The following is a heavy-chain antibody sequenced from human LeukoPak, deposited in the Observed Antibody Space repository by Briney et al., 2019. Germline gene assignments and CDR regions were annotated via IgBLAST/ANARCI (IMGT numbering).Heavy chain of an antibody. CDR3: ARHGRAYSSSWTPFDY. CDR1: GGSISSSSFY. J-gene: IGHJ4*02. D-gene: IGHD6-13*01. CDR2: IYYSGST. V-gene: IGHV4-39*01. Sequence: SETLSLTCTVSGGSISSSSFYWGWIRQPPGKGLEWIGSIYYSGSTYYNPSLKSRVIISIDTSMNQFSLKLSSVTAADTAVYYCARHGRAYSSSWTPFDYWGQGTLVTVSS.